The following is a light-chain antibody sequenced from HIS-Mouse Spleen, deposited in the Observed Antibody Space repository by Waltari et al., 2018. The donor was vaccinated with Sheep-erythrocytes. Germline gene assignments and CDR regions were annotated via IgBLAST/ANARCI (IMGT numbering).Light chain of an antibody. CDR3: QQYNSYWT. Sequence: ASRGICSWLSGYQKKPGKAPKFLVYKASSLESGVPSRFSGSGSGTEFTLTISSLQPDDFATYYCQQYNSYWTFGQGTKVEIK. CDR2: KAS. J-gene: IGKJ1*01. CDR1: RGICSW. V-gene: IGKV1-5*03.